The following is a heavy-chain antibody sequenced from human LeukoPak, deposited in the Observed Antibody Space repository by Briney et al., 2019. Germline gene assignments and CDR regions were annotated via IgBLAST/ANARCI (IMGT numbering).Heavy chain of an antibody. V-gene: IGHV3-7*01. CDR2: IKQDGSEK. Sequence: GGSLRLSCAASGFTFSSYWMSWVRQAPGKGLEWVANIKQDGSEKYYVDSVKGRFTISRDNAKNSLYLQMNSLRAEDTAVYYCARVSGSSWVWGYYFDYWGQGTLVTVSS. CDR1: GFTFSSYW. D-gene: IGHD6-13*01. J-gene: IGHJ4*02. CDR3: ARVSGSSWVWGYYFDY.